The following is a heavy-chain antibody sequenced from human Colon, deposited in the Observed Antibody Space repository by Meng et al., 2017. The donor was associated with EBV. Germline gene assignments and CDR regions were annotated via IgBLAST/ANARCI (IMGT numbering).Heavy chain of an antibody. Sequence: DPGPGRVSPSHPFPHTCPFHGGPMSSGNDYWSWIRQPPGKGLEWIGYIHHSGSAYYNPSLKSRVSISVDTSKSQFSLNLNSMTAADTAVYYCASFDHIPRRNYFDYWGQGTLVTVSS. CDR1: GGPMSSGNDY. CDR2: IHHSGSA. D-gene: IGHD2-21*01. CDR3: ASFDHIPRRNYFDY. J-gene: IGHJ4*02. V-gene: IGHV4-30-4*01.